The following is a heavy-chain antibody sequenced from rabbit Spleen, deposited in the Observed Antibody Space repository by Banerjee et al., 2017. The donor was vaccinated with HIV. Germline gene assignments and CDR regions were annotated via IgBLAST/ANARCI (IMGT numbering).Heavy chain of an antibody. Sequence: QEQLEESGGDLVKPGGTLTLTCKASGFDFSSHWMCWVRQAPGKGLELIGCIYTGSGSTYYASWAKGRFTISKTSSTTVTLQMTSLTAADTATHFCAGGVAFGWGGTAGYTYYFNFWGPGTLVTVS. V-gene: IGHV1S45*01. CDR2: IYTGSGST. CDR1: GFDFSSHW. D-gene: IGHD4-1*01. CDR3: AGGVAFGWGGTAGYTYYFNF. J-gene: IGHJ4*01.